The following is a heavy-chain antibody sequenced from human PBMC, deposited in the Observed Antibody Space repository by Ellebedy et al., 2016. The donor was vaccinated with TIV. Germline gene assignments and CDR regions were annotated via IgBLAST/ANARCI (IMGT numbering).Heavy chain of an antibody. V-gene: IGHV4-59*01. D-gene: IGHD3-22*01. CDR2: VHYRGSS. J-gene: IGHJ6*02. CDR1: GDSTTNYY. CDR3: AGDRMYYYDSSGSYSYYAMDV. Sequence: SETLSLXCSVSGDSTTNYYWTWIRQPPGKGLEWIGFVHYRGSSNYNPSLKSRATISLDTSKKQFSLTVSSVTAEDTAVYYCAGDRMYYYDSSGSYSYYAMDVWGQGTTVTVSS.